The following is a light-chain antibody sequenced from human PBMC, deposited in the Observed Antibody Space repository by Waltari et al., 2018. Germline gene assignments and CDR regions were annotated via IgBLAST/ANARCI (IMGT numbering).Light chain of an antibody. J-gene: IGKJ1*01. CDR1: QSVSNW. V-gene: IGKV1-5*03. CDR3: QQYNDDPRT. CDR2: KAS. Sequence: DIQMTQSPSTLSASVGDRVTITCRASQSVSNWLAWYQQKPRKAPNLLIYKASSLESGVPSRFSGSGSGTEFTLTIISLQPDDFATYYCQQYNDDPRTFGQGTEVEFK.